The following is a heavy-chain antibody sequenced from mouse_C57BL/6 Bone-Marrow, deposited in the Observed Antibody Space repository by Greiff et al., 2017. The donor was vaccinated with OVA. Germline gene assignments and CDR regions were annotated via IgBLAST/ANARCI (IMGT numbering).Heavy chain of an antibody. CDR1: GYTFTDYN. CDR3: AREGRGPPYWYFDG. J-gene: IGHJ1*03. V-gene: IGHV1-18*01. CDR2: IYPNNGGT. D-gene: IGHD3-3*01. Sequence: EVQLQQSGPALVKPGASVKIPCKASGYTFTDYNMDWVKQSHGKSLEWIGDIYPNNGGTIYNQKFKGKATLTVDTSASTAYMELRSLTSEDTAVYYGAREGRGPPYWYFDGWGTGTTVTVSS.